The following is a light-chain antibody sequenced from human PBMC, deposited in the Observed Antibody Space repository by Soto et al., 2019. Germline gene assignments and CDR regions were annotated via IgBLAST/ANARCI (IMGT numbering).Light chain of an antibody. J-gene: IGKJ4*01. CDR2: DAS. CDR1: QSVSSF. CDR3: QHRSNSPPT. Sequence: IVLIQYARTRAVSAGGGAPGCCRTSQSVSSFLAWYQQKPGQAPRLLIYDASNRAIGVPARFSGSGAGTDFTLTLRCLEPEDSALYYCQHRSNSPPTFGGGTKVDIK. V-gene: IGKV3-11*01.